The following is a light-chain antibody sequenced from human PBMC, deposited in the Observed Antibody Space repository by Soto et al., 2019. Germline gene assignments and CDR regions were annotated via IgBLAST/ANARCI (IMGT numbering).Light chain of an antibody. V-gene: IGKV3-20*01. CDR2: GAS. J-gene: IGKJ5*01. CDR3: QQYDSSSIT. Sequence: EIVMTQSPATLSLSPGERATLSCRASQSVSSSYLVWYQQKPGQAPRLLIYGASTRATAIPDRFSGSGSGTDFTLTISRLEPEDFAVYYCQQYDSSSITFGQGTRLEIK. CDR1: QSVSSSY.